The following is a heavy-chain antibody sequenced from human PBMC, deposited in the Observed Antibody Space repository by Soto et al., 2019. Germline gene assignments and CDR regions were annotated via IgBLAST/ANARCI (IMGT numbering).Heavy chain of an antibody. V-gene: IGHV3-48*02. CDR3: PRDSAYAYRLAF. Sequence: EVQLVQSGGGLVQSGGALRLSCVGSGFTFTSHAINWVRQDPGKGLEWLAYISGDGSAIFEADSVKGRFAVSRDTAKTSLSLQMNSLRDYDTALYYYPRDSAYAYRLAFWSQGILVTVSS. CDR1: GFTFTSHA. D-gene: IGHD1-26*01. J-gene: IGHJ1*01. CDR2: ISGDGSAI.